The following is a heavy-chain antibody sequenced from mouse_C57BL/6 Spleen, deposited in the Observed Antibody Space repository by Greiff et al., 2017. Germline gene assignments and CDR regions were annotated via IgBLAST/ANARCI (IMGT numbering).Heavy chain of an antibody. J-gene: IGHJ2*01. CDR3: ARRDIYYGNFFDY. CDR2: ISYSGST. V-gene: IGHV3-1*01. D-gene: IGHD2-1*01. CDR1: GYSITSGYD. Sequence: DVQLQESGPGMVKPSQSLSLTCTVTGYSITSGYDWHWIRHFPGNKLEWMGYISYSGSTNYNPSLKSRISITHDTSKNHFFLKLNSVTTEDTATYYCARRDIYYGNFFDYWGQGTTLTVSS.